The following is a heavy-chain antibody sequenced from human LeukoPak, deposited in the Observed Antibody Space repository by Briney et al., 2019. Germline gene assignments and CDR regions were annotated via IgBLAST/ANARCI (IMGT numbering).Heavy chain of an antibody. CDR2: IKQDGSEK. CDR3: AKLAKYFYGSETYYFFEH. Sequence: PGGSLRLSCEASEFTFTTYWMSWVRQAPGKGLEWVANIKQDGSEKYYVDSVKGRFTISRDNAKNSLYLQMNTLRVEDTAVYYCAKLAKYFYGSETYYFFEHWGQGTPVTASS. V-gene: IGHV3-7*01. J-gene: IGHJ4*02. D-gene: IGHD3-10*01. CDR1: EFTFTTYW.